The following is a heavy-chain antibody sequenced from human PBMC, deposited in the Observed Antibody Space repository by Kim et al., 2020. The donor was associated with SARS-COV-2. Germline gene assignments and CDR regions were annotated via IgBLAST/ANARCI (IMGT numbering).Heavy chain of an antibody. D-gene: IGHD6-19*01. CDR2: IDPSDSYT. V-gene: IGHV5-10-1*01. J-gene: IGHJ5*02. CDR3: ARQGHSSGWFRTPNWFDP. CDR1: GYSFTSYW. Sequence: GESLKISCKGSGYSFTSYWISWVRQMPGKGLEWMGRIDPSDSYTNYSPSFQGHVTISADKSISTAYLQWSSLKASDTAMCYCARQGHSSGWFRTPNWFDPWGQGTLVTVSS.